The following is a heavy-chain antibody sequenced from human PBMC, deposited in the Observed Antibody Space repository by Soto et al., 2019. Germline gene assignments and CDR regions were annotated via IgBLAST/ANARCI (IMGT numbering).Heavy chain of an antibody. CDR3: ARDDSERPATY. J-gene: IGHJ4*02. Sequence: SETLSLTCAVSGGSISSSNWWSWVRQPQGKGLEWIGCVYHSATTSYNPSLKSRVTMSVDTSKNQFSLKLTSVTAADTAMYYCARDDSERPATYWGQGTLVTVSS. V-gene: IGHV4-4*02. CDR1: GGSISSSNW. D-gene: IGHD3-10*01. CDR2: VYHSATT.